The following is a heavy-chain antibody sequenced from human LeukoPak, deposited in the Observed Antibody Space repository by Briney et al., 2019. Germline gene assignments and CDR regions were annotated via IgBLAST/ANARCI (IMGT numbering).Heavy chain of an antibody. D-gene: IGHD6-13*01. CDR2: ISYDGSNK. Sequence: GRSLRLSCAASGFTFSSYGMHWVRQAPGKGLEWVAVISYDGSNKYYADSVKGRFTISRDNSKNTLYLQMNSLRAEDTAVYYCATEIAAAGPFDYWGQGTLVTVSS. V-gene: IGHV3-30*03. J-gene: IGHJ4*02. CDR3: ATEIAAAGPFDY. CDR1: GFTFSSYG.